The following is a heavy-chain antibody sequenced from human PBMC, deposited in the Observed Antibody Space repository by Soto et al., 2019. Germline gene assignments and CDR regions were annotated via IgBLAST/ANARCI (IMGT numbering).Heavy chain of an antibody. D-gene: IGHD3-10*01. Sequence: PGGSLRLSCAASGLTVSSNYMTWVRQAPGKGLQWASVIGSDGFTSYADSVKGRFTISRDNSKNTLYLQMNSLRAEDTAVYYCANSMVRGVIIAPTDYWGQGTLVTVSS. CDR2: IGSDGFT. V-gene: IGHV3-53*01. J-gene: IGHJ4*02. CDR1: GLTVSSNY. CDR3: ANSMVRGVIIAPTDY.